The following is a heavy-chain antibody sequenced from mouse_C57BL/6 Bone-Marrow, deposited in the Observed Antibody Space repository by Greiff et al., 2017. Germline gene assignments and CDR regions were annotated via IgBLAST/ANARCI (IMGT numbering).Heavy chain of an antibody. Sequence: QVQLKESGAELARPGASVKMSCKASGYTFTSYTMHWVKQRPGQGLEWIGYINPSRGYTKYNQKFKDKATLTADKSSSTAYMQLSSLTSEDSAVYDCARGGPKGVFDYWGQGTTLTVSS. V-gene: IGHV1-4*01. J-gene: IGHJ2*01. CDR2: INPSRGYT. CDR3: ARGGPKGVFDY. CDR1: GYTFTSYT.